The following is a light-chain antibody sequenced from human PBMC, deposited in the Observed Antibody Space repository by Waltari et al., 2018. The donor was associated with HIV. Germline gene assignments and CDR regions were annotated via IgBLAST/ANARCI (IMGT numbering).Light chain of an antibody. CDR2: DVS. J-gene: IGLJ2*01. V-gene: IGLV2-11*01. Sequence: QSALTQPRSVSGSPGQSVSISCTGPSSDFGSYDHVPLYQQHPGKAPKLMIFDVSKRPSGVPDRFSGSKSDNTASLTISGLQAEDEADYYCCSYAGSDTFVLFGGGTKLTIL. CDR1: SSDFGSYDH. CDR3: CSYAGSDTFVL.